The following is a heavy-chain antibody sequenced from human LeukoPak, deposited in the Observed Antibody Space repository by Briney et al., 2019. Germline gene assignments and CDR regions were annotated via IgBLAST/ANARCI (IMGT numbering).Heavy chain of an antibody. J-gene: IGHJ5*02. CDR3: ARKVEYYYGSGSPKERNWFDP. D-gene: IGHD3-10*01. CDR1: GYTFTGYY. CDR2: INPNSGGT. Sequence: ASVKVSCKASGYTFTGYYMHWVRQDPGQGLEWMGWINPNSGGTNYAQKFQGRVTMTRDTSISTAYMELSRLRSDDTAVYYCARKVEYYYGSGSPKERNWFDPWGQGTLVTVSS. V-gene: IGHV1-2*02.